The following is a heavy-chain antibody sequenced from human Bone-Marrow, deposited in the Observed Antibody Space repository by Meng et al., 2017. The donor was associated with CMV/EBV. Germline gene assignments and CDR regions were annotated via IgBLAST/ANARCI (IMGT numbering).Heavy chain of an antibody. J-gene: IGHJ5*02. CDR3: AADYSNFGTALYNWFDP. CDR2: IVVGSGIT. V-gene: IGHV1-58*01. D-gene: IGHD4-11*01. CDR1: GFTFTTSA. Sequence: SVKVSCKASGFTFTTSAVQWVRQARGQRLEGIGWIVVGSGITNYAQKFQERVTITRDMSTSTAYMELSSLRSEDTAVYYCAADYSNFGTALYNWFDPWGQGTLVTVSS.